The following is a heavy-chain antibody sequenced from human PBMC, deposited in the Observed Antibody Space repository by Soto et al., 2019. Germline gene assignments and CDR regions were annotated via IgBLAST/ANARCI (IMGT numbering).Heavy chain of an antibody. CDR3: ARGETYLGV. CDR1: RDTFNKYA. J-gene: IGHJ6*02. CDR2: IIPIFSSR. Sequence: QVQLVQSGAEVKKPGSSVKVSCKTSRDTFNKYAFNWVRQAPGQGLEWMGWIIPIFSSRNYAEKFQGRVTITADDSTSTAYMELRSLRFEDTAVYYCARGETYLGVWGQGTTGTVS. D-gene: IGHD3-16*01. V-gene: IGHV1-69*01.